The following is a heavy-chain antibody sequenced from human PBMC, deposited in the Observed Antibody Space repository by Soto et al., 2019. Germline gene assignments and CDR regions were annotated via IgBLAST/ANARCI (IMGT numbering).Heavy chain of an antibody. CDR2: MYYSGST. CDR1: GASIRNYY. J-gene: IGHJ4*02. V-gene: IGHV4-59*08. D-gene: IGHD1-1*01. Sequence: SETLSLTCTVSGASIRNYYWSWIRQPPGKGLEWIRYMYYSGSTNYNPSLKSRVTISVDTSKSQFSLKLSSVTAADTAVYYCARGPLEPRVFDYWGQGTLVTVSS. CDR3: ARGPLEPRVFDY.